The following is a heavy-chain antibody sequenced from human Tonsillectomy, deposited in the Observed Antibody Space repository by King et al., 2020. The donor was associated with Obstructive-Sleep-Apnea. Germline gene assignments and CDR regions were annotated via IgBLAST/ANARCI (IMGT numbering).Heavy chain of an antibody. CDR1: GGSVSSYY. D-gene: IGHD6-13*01. J-gene: IGHJ4*02. V-gene: IGHV4-59*02. Sequence: PLQESGPGLVKPSETLSLTCAVSGGSVSSYYWSWIRQRPGRGLEWIGYIYYNGGTNYSPSLESRVAILVDTSKNQFSLKLTSVTAADTAVYYCARGRLIAAAGIDWGQGTLVTVSS. CDR3: ARGRLIAAAGID. CDR2: IYYNGGT.